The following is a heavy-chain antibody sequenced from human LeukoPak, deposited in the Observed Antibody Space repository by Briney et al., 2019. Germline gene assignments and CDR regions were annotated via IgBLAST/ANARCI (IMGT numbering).Heavy chain of an antibody. CDR3: ARDQGYFASSGYIVNAFDI. Sequence: PSDTLSLTCTVSGGSLSSGSYYWRSLPQPPGKGLEWVGYIFYSGSTNYNPSLKSRVTISVDTSNNQFSLTLNSVTAADTAVYSCARDQGYFASSGYIVNAFDIRGPGTMVTVSS. CDR1: GGSLSSGSYY. J-gene: IGHJ3*02. V-gene: IGHV4-61*01. D-gene: IGHD3-22*01. CDR2: IFYSGST.